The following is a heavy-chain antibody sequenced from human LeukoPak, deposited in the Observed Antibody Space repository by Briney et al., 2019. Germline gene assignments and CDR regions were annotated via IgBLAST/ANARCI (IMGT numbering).Heavy chain of an antibody. J-gene: IGHJ4*02. CDR3: ARVRGYCSSTICYRYYFDY. CDR1: GYSISSGYY. V-gene: IGHV4-38-2*02. D-gene: IGHD2-2*01. CDR2: IYHSGST. Sequence: PSETLSLTCTVSGYSISSGYYWGWIRQPPGKGLECIGTIYHSGSTYYNPSLKSRVTISVDTSKNQFSLKLTSVTAADTAVYYCARVRGYCSSTICYRYYFDYWGQGTLVTVSS.